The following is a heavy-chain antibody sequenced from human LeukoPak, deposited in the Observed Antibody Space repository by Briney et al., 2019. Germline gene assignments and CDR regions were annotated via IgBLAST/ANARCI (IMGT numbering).Heavy chain of an antibody. CDR3: AREGEYYYGSGSYRDY. J-gene: IGHJ4*02. CDR2: INPNSGGA. V-gene: IGHV1-2*02. D-gene: IGHD3-10*01. CDR1: GYTFTGYY. Sequence: ASVKVSCKASGYTFTGYYMHWVRQAPGQGLEWMGWINPNSGGANYAQKFQGRVTMTRDTSISTAYMELSRLRSDDTAVYYCAREGEYYYGSGSYRDYWGQGTLVTVSS.